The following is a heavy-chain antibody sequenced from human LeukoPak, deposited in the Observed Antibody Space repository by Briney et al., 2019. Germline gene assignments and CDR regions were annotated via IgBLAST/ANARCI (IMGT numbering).Heavy chain of an antibody. CDR2: IWYDGSNK. D-gene: IGHD3-3*01. J-gene: IGHJ4*02. CDR1: GFTFSSYG. Sequence: GGSLRLSCAASGFTFSSYGMHWVRQAPGKGLEGVAVIWYDGSNKYYADSVKGRFTISRDNSKNTLYLQMNSLRAEDTAVYYCARDPFPWSGYPYPDYWGQGTLVTVSS. V-gene: IGHV3-33*01. CDR3: ARDPFPWSGYPYPDY.